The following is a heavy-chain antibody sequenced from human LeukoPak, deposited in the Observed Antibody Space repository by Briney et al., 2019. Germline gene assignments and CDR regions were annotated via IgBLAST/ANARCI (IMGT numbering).Heavy chain of an antibody. Sequence: PSEPLSLTCAVPGGSFSSHYWTWIRQPPRGGLEWIVYIAYIGTYYSNPALNSLVTISIDTSKNQFSLKLSSVTTAETVVYYCARDLVTVTKGFDIWGLGTMVSVSS. V-gene: IGHV4-59*11. CDR2: IAYIGTY. CDR3: ARDLVTVTKGFDI. J-gene: IGHJ3*02. D-gene: IGHD4-17*01. CDR1: GGSFSSHY.